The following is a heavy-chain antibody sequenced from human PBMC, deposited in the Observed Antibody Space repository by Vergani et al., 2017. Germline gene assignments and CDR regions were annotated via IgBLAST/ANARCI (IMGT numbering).Heavy chain of an antibody. CDR2: IQFDGSNQ. J-gene: IGHJ4*02. CDR3: AKHFRGWGIDY. D-gene: IGHD3-16*01. CDR1: GFTLSNYD. Sequence: QVQLVESGGGVVQRGGCLRLSCATSGFTLSNYDMQWIRQGPGKGLEFVAFIQFDGSNQYYADSVKGRFTLSRDFSKNTLYLQMNSLRTDDTATYYCAKHFRGWGIDYGGQGTQVIVSS. V-gene: IGHV3-30*02.